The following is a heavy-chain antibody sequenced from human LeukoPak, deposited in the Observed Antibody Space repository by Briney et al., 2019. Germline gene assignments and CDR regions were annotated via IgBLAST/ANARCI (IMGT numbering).Heavy chain of an antibody. D-gene: IGHD2-21*01. V-gene: IGHV4-30-2*01. Sequence: SETLSLTCAVSGGSISSCGYSWSWIRQPPGKGLEWIGYIYHSGSTYYNPSLKSRVTISVDRSKNQFSLKLSSVTAADMAVYYCARGDDLLPLDYWGQGTLVTVSS. CDR2: IYHSGST. J-gene: IGHJ4*02. CDR3: ARGDDLLPLDY. CDR1: GGSISSCGYS.